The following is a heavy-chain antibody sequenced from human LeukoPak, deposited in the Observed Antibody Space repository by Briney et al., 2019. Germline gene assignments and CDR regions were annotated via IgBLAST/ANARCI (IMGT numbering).Heavy chain of an antibody. J-gene: IGHJ4*02. CDR3: AKGALLPAGHTRYFFDY. V-gene: IGHV3-23*01. Sequence: PGGSLRLSCAASGFPFSTYAMSWVRQAPGKGLEWVSAISGSETSTYYADSVKGRFTISRDTSKNTLYLQMNSLRAEDTAVYYCAKGALLPAGHTRYFFDYWGREPWSPSPQ. CDR1: GFPFSTYA. CDR2: ISGSETST. D-gene: IGHD1-26*01.